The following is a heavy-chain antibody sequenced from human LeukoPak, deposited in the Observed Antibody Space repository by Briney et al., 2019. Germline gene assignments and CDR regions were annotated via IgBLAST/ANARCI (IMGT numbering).Heavy chain of an antibody. D-gene: IGHD6-19*01. Sequence: ASVKVSCKASGYTFTSYGISWVRQAPGQGLEWMGWISAYNGNTNYAQKLQGRVTMTTDTSTSTAYMELRSLRSDDAAVYYCARAGLQWLPRGWFDPWGQGTLVTVSS. V-gene: IGHV1-18*01. J-gene: IGHJ5*02. CDR2: ISAYNGNT. CDR3: ARAGLQWLPRGWFDP. CDR1: GYTFTSYG.